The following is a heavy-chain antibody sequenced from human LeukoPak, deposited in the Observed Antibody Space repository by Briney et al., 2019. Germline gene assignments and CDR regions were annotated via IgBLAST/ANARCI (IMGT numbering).Heavy chain of an antibody. CDR3: ARVVPYYYDSSDYYFAAFDI. CDR1: GASISSSSFH. J-gene: IGHJ3*02. CDR2: IYYSGST. Sequence: QSSETLSLTCTVSGASISSSSFHWGWLRQPPGKGLEWIVTIYYSGSTYYNPSLKSRFTMPVDTSKNQFSLKLSSVTAADTAVYYCARVVPYYYDSSDYYFAAFDIWGQGTMVTVSS. V-gene: IGHV4-39*01. D-gene: IGHD3-22*01.